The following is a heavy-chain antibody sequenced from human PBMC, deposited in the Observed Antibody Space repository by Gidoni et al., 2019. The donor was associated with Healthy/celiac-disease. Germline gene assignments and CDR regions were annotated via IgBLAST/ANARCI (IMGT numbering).Heavy chain of an antibody. CDR1: VFTFSSYR. Sequence: EVQLVESGGGLVQPGGSLRPSCAASVFTFSSYRMSWVRQAPGKGLEWVANIKQDGSEKYYVDSVKGRFTISRDNAKNSLYLQMNSLRAEDTAVYYCAREFADYYDSSGYYPDAFDIWGQGTMVTVSS. J-gene: IGHJ3*02. CDR2: IKQDGSEK. D-gene: IGHD3-22*01. CDR3: AREFADYYDSSGYYPDAFDI. V-gene: IGHV3-7*01.